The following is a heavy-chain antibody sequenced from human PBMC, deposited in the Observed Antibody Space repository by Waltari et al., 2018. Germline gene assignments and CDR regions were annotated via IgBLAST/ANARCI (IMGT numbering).Heavy chain of an antibody. J-gene: IGHJ4*02. CDR2: IYYSGST. V-gene: IGHV4-59*01. CDR1: GGSISSYY. Sequence: QVQLQESGPGLVKPSETLSLTCTVSGGSISSYYWSWIRQPPGKGLEWIGYIYYSGSTNYNPSLKSRVTISVDTSKNQFSLKLSSVTAADTAVYYCASGIAAAGPFDYWGQGTLVTVSS. CDR3: ASGIAAAGPFDY. D-gene: IGHD6-13*01.